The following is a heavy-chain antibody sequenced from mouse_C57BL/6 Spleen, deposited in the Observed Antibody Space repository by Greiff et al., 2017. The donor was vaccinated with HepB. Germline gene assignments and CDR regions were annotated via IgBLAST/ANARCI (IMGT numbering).Heavy chain of an antibody. CDR3: ARSHYYGSSPYAMDY. V-gene: IGHV1-81*01. J-gene: IGHJ4*01. CDR1: GYTFTSYG. CDR2: IYPRSGNT. Sequence: QVQLKESGAELARPGASVKLSCKASGYTFTSYGISWVKQRTGQGLEWIGEIYPRSGNTYYNEKFKGKATLTADKSSSTAYMELRSLTSEDSAVYFCARSHYYGSSPYAMDYWGQVTSVTVSS. D-gene: IGHD1-1*01.